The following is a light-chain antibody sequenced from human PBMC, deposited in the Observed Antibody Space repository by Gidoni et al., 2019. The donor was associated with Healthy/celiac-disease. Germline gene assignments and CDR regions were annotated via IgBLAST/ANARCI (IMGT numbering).Light chain of an antibody. J-gene: IGKJ5*01. CDR2: DAS. CDR3: QQYGSSPPIT. Sequence: EIVLTQSPATLSLSPGERATLSCGASQSVSSSYLAWYQQKPCLAPSLLIYDASSRATGIPDRFSGSGSGTDFTLTISRLEPEDFAVYYCQQYGSSPPITFGQGTRLEIK. CDR1: QSVSSSY. V-gene: IGKV3D-20*01.